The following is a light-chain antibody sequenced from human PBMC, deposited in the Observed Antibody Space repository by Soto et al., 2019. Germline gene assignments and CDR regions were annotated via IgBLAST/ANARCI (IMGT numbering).Light chain of an antibody. CDR2: GAS. CDR3: QQYGSSPSP. V-gene: IGKV3-20*01. Sequence: EIVMTESPGTLSLSPGERATLSCRASQSVSSSYLGWYQQKPGQAPRLLIYGASSRATGIPDRFSGSGSGTDFTLTIRRLEPEDFAVYYCQQYGSSPSPVGPGPRLASK. J-gene: IGKJ5*01. CDR1: QSVSSSY.